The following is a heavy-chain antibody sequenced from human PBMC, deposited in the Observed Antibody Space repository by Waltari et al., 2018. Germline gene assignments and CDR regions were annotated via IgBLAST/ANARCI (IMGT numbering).Heavy chain of an antibody. D-gene: IGHD5-18*01. V-gene: IGHV1-69*12. CDR2: IIHIFGTA. CDR1: GGTFSSYA. CDR3: ARAGYSYGPGDY. Sequence: QVQLVQSGAEVKKPGSSVKVSCKASGGTFSSYAISWVRQAPGQGFGWRGGIIHIFGTAKYAQKFQGRVTITADEYTSTAYMELSSLRSEDTAVYYCARAGYSYGPGDYWGQGTLVTVSS. J-gene: IGHJ4*02.